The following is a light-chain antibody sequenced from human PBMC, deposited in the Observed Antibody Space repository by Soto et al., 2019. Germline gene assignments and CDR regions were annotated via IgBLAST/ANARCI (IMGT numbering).Light chain of an antibody. J-gene: IGKJ4*01. CDR2: GAS. CDR3: QHYGSLVLT. Sequence: EIVLTQSPGTLSLSPGERDTLSCRASQSVSSSYVAWYQQKPGQAPRLLIYGASSRATGIPDRFSGSGSGTDFTLTISRLEHEDIAVYYCQHYGSLVLTFGGGTKVEIK. V-gene: IGKV3-20*01. CDR1: QSVSSSY.